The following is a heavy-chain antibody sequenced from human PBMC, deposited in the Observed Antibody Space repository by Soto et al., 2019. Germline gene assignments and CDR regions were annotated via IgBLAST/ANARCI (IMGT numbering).Heavy chain of an antibody. CDR3: VRDTR. CDR2: INSDGTTT. J-gene: IGHJ4*02. V-gene: IGHV3-74*01. Sequence: PGGSLRLSCAASGFTFNNFWMYWVRQTPEKGLVWVSGINSDGTTTIYADSVKGRFTISRDNAKNTLYLQMNSLTVEDTALYYCVRDTRWVQGTLVTVSS. CDR1: GFTFNNFW.